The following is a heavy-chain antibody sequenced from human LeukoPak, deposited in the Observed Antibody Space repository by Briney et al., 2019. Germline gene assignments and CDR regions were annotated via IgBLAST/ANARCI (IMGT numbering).Heavy chain of an antibody. D-gene: IGHD4-17*01. V-gene: IGHV1-18*01. CDR2: ISAYNGNT. CDR1: GYTFTSYG. Sequence: ASVKVSCKASGYTFTSYGISWVRQAPGQGLEWMGWISAYNGNTNYAQKLQGRVTMTTDTSTSTAYMELRSLRSADTAVYYCARDFNDYADYVGDYWGQGTLVTVSS. CDR3: ARDFNDYADYVGDY. J-gene: IGHJ4*02.